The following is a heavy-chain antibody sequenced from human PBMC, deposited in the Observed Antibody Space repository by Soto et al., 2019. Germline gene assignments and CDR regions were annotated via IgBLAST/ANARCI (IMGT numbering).Heavy chain of an antibody. D-gene: IGHD3-9*01. J-gene: IGHJ4*02. CDR1: GGSISTGGYY. V-gene: IGHV4-31*03. CDR2: IYYSGST. CDR3: ARVVYQLRYFDWLLNYFDY. Sequence: PSETLYLTCTVSGGSISTGGYYWSWIRQHPGKGLEWIGYIYYSGSTYYNPSLKSRVTISVDTSKNRFSLKLSSVTAADTAVYYCARVVYQLRYFDWLLNYFDYWGQGTLVTVSS.